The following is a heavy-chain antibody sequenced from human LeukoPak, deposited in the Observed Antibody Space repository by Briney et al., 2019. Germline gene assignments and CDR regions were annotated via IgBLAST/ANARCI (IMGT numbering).Heavy chain of an antibody. V-gene: IGHV4-59*01. Sequence: SETLSLTCTVSGGSIGRYYWNWIRQRPGKGLEWIGYIYYSESTNYNPSLKSRATTSVNTSKNQCSLKVSPVTAADTAVYYCARSKDGFNADYWGQGILVTVSS. J-gene: IGHJ4*02. CDR1: GGSIGRYY. D-gene: IGHD5-24*01. CDR2: IYYSEST. CDR3: ARSKDGFNADY.